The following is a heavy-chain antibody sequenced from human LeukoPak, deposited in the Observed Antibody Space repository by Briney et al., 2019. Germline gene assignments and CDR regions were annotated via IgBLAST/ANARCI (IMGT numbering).Heavy chain of an antibody. D-gene: IGHD4-23*01. CDR1: SGSFSGYH. CDR3: ARDPTTVVTTPYYFDF. Sequence: SETLSLTCAVHSGSFSGYHWNWIRQSPGKGLEWIGEINERGHTNYNPSLESRITISVDTSKKRFSLNLSSVTVADPAVYYRARDPTTVVTTPYYFDFWGQGTLVSVSS. CDR2: INERGHT. J-gene: IGHJ4*02. V-gene: IGHV4-34*01.